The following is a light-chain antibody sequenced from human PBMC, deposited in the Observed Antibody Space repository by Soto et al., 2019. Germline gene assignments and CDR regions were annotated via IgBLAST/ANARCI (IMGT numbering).Light chain of an antibody. CDR2: EAT. V-gene: IGLV2-23*01. CDR3: CSYAGGSTLV. Sequence: QSALTQPASVSGSPGQSITISCTGTSSDIGTYNLVSWYQQHPGKAPKLIIYEATKRPSGVSNRFSGYKSGNTAYKTISGLQTEDEADYYCCSYAGGSTLVFGGGTKLTVL. CDR1: SSDIGTYNL. J-gene: IGLJ3*02.